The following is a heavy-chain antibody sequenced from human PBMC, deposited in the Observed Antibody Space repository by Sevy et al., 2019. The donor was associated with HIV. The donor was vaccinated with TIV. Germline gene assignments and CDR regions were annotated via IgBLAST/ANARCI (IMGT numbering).Heavy chain of an antibody. CDR2: IYYSGST. J-gene: IGHJ3*02. CDR1: GGSISSSSYY. D-gene: IGHD6-13*01. CDR3: ARHSPRGFYISSWPVGLDAFDI. V-gene: IGHV4-39*01. Sequence: SETLSLTCTVSGGSISSSSYYWGWIRQPPGKGLVWIGSIYYSGSTYYNPSLKSRVTISVDTSKNQFSLKLSSVTAADTAVYYCARHSPRGFYISSWPVGLDAFDIWGQGTMVTVSS.